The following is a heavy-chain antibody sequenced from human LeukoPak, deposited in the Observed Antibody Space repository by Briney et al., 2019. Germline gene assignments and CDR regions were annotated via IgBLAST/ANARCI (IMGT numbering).Heavy chain of an antibody. CDR2: IKQDGSEK. CDR1: GFTLSSYW. Sequence: GGSLRLSCAASGFTLSSYWMSWVRQAPGKGLEWVANIKQDGSEKYYVDSVKGRFTISRDNAKNSLYLQMNSLRAEDTAVYYCAREALYGSGSYYPSTLGTPKAPFDYWGQGTLVTVSS. V-gene: IGHV3-7*01. D-gene: IGHD3-10*01. J-gene: IGHJ4*02. CDR3: AREALYGSGSYYPSTLGTPKAPFDY.